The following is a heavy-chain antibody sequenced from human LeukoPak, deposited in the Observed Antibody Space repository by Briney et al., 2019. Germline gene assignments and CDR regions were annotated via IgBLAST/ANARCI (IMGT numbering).Heavy chain of an antibody. V-gene: IGHV4-39*07. CDR2: IYYSGST. J-gene: IGHJ4*02. D-gene: IGHD3-16*01. CDR3: ARGAPPQN. CDR1: GGSISSTNYY. Sequence: SETLSLTCTVPGGSISSTNYYWGWIRQPPGKGLEWIGSIYYSGSTYYNPSLKSRVTISIDTSKNHFSLNLTSVTAADTAVYYCARGAPPQNWGQGALVTVSS.